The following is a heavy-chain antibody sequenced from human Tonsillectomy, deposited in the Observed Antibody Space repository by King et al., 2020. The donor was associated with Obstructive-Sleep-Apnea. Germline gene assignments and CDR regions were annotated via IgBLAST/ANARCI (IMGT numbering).Heavy chain of an antibody. V-gene: IGHV4-59*03. D-gene: IGHD3-10*01. CDR3: ATRIYYGSGPDH. Sequence: VQLQESGPGLVKPSETLSLTCTVSGGSISSYYWSWIRQPPGKGLEWIAYIHHSGSTNYNPSLKSRCTISADTSKNQFSLKLNSVTAADTAVYYCATRIYYGSGPDHWGQGILVTVSS. CDR2: IHHSGST. CDR1: GGSISSYY. J-gene: IGHJ5*02.